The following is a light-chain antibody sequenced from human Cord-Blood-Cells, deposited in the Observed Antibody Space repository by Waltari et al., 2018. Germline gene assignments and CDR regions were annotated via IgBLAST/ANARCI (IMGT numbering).Light chain of an antibody. J-gene: IGKJ2*01. V-gene: IGKV1-39*01. CDR1: HRSSSY. CDR2: AAS. CDR3: QQSYSTPYT. Sequence: DIQMTKSPSSLSASVGDRVTITCRASHRSSSYLNWYQQKPGKAPKLLIYAASSLQSGVPSTFSGSGSGTDFTLTISSLQPEYFATYYCQQSYSTPYTFGQGTKLEIK.